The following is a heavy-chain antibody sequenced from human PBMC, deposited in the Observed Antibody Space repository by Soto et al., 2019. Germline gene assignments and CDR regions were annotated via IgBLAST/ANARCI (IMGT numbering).Heavy chain of an antibody. CDR3: ASRDGYKGRSNDY. CDR1: GGTFSSYA. CDR2: IIPIFGTA. Sequence: QVQLVQSGAEVKKPGSSVKVSCKASGGTFSSYAISWVRQAPGQGLEWMGGIIPIFGTANYAQKFQGRITITADEPQGRAYMELSSLRCEDTAVYYCASRDGYKGRSNDYWGQGTLVTVSS. V-gene: IGHV1-69*12. J-gene: IGHJ4*02. D-gene: IGHD5-12*01.